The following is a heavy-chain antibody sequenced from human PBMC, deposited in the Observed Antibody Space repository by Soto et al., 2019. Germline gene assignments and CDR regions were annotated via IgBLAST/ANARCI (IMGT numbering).Heavy chain of an antibody. J-gene: IGHJ6*02. V-gene: IGHV1-2*02. CDR1: GYTFTGYY. D-gene: IGHD3-22*01. Sequence: GASVKVSCKASGYTFTGYYMHWVRQAPGQGLEWMGWINPNSGGTNYAQKFQGRVTMTRDTSISTAYMELSRLRSDDTAVYYCARVSHYDSSGYPDVWGQGTTVTVSS. CDR2: INPNSGGT. CDR3: ARVSHYDSSGYPDV.